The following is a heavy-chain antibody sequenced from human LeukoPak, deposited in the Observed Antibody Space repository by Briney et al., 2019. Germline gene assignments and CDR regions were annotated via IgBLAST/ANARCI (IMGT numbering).Heavy chain of an antibody. D-gene: IGHD3-10*01. V-gene: IGHV3-30-3*01. CDR3: ARDNTAGSGSSD. Sequence: GGSLRLSCTDSGFTFSRSAMHWVRQAPGKGLEWVAVTSYDGIHKYYADSVQGRFTISGDNSKNTLYLQMNSLRVEDTAVYYCARDNTAGSGSSDWGQGTLVTVSS. CDR1: GFTFSRSA. J-gene: IGHJ4*02. CDR2: TSYDGIHK.